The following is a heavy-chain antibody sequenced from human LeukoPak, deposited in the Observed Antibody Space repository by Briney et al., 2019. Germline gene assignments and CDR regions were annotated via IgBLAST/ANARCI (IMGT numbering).Heavy chain of an antibody. V-gene: IGHV4-4*07. CDR3: ARELTTVTTRVRFDP. CDR1: DGSISRYY. CDR2: IYTSGTT. D-gene: IGHD4-17*01. J-gene: IGHJ5*02. Sequence: PSETLSLTCTVSDGSISRYYWSWIRQPAGKGLEWIGRIYTSGTTNYNPSLKSRVTLSVDTSKNQFSLKLSSVTAADTAVYYCARELTTVTTRVRFDPWGQGTLVTVSS.